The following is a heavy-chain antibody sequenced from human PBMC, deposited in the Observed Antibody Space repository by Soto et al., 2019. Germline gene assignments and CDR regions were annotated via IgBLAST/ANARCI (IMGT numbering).Heavy chain of an antibody. CDR3: AKDYVLEWLRYYYVMDV. CDR2: ISYDGSNK. D-gene: IGHD3-3*01. V-gene: IGHV3-30*18. Sequence: QVQLVESGGGVVQPGRSLRLSCAASGFAFSTYGMHWVRQAPGKGLEWVAVISYDGSNKYYTDSVKGRFTISRDNSKNTLFLQMNSLRAEDTAVYYCAKDYVLEWLRYYYVMDVWGQGTTVTVSS. CDR1: GFAFSTYG. J-gene: IGHJ6*02.